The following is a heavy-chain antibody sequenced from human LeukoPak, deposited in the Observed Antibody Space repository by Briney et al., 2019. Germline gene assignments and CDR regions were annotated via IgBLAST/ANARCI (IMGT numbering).Heavy chain of an antibody. Sequence: SETLSLTCTVSGGSISSISYYWGWIRQPPGKGLEWIGHIYYSGSTFYNPSLKSRVTISVDTSKNQFSLQLNSVTPEDAAVYYCASSDNYGGDAFDIWGQGTMVIVSS. V-gene: IGHV4-39*07. CDR3: ASSDNYGGDAFDI. J-gene: IGHJ3*02. CDR2: IYYSGST. CDR1: GGSISSISYY. D-gene: IGHD4/OR15-4a*01.